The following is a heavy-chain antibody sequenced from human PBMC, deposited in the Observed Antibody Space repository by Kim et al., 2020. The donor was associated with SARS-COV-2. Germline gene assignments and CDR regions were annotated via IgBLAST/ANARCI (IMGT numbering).Heavy chain of an antibody. D-gene: IGHD3-10*01. Sequence: GGSLRLSCAASGFTVSSNYMSWVRQAPGKGLEWVSIIYTGGSTFDADSVKGRFTISRDTSKNTLYLQMNSLRAEDTAIYFCASGRFGEFFYWGQGTLVT. J-gene: IGHJ4*02. V-gene: IGHV3-66*01. CDR1: GFTVSSNY. CDR2: IYTGGST. CDR3: ASGRFGEFFY.